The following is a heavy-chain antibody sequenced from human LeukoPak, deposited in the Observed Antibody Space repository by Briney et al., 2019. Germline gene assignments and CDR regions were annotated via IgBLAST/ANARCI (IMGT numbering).Heavy chain of an antibody. D-gene: IGHD3-22*01. CDR1: GYTFTGYY. Sequence: ASVKVSCKASGYTFTGYYMHWVRQAPGQGLEWMGRINPNSGCTNYAQKFQGKVTMTRDTTISTDYMEMSRLRSDDTAVYYCARVGYYYDSSGYRVIPTEFDYWGQGTLVTVSS. V-gene: IGHV1-2*06. J-gene: IGHJ4*02. CDR3: ARVGYYYDSSGYRVIPTEFDY. CDR2: INPNSGCT.